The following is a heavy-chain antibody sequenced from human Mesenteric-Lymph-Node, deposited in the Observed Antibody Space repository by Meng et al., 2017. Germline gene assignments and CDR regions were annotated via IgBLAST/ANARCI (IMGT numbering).Heavy chain of an antibody. D-gene: IGHD2-8*02. CDR2: IIHGGSP. CDR1: GGSLRCAY. V-gene: IGHV4-34*12. J-gene: IGHJ4*02. Sequence: HVQLSEWGAGLLKPSWTLSLTCSVKGGSLRCAYWNWIRQPPGKGVEWIGEIIHGGSPSYNPSLKSRVTISIDTSKNQLSLMLSSVTAADTAVYYCARRPTGIDYWGQGTLVTVSS. CDR3: ARRPTGIDY.